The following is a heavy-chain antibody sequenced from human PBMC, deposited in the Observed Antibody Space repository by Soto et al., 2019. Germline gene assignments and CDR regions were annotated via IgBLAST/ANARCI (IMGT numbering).Heavy chain of an antibody. V-gene: IGHV4-4*02. CDR2: IYHSGST. CDR1: GGSISSSNW. J-gene: IGHJ4*02. Sequence: TLSRTCAVSGGSISSSNWWSWVRQPPGKGLEWIGEIYHSGSTNYNPSLKSRVTISVDTSKNQFSLRLSSVTAADTAVYYCATQTANFYGSGSYYLPFDYWGQGTLVPVSS. CDR3: ATQTANFYGSGSYYLPFDY. D-gene: IGHD3-10*01.